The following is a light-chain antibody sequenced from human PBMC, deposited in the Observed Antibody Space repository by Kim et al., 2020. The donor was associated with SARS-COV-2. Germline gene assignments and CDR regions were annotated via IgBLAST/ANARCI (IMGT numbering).Light chain of an antibody. CDR2: DAS. V-gene: IGKV3-11*01. Sequence: PGESATLSCKASQSVSSYLAWYQQKPGQAPRLLIYDASSRAPGIPARFSGRGSVTDFTLTISSLEPEDFAIYYCQHRGNWPPTFGQGTRLEI. J-gene: IGKJ5*01. CDR3: QHRGNWPPT. CDR1: QSVSSY.